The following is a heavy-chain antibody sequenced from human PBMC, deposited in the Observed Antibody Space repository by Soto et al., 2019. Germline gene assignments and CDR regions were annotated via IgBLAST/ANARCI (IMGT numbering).Heavy chain of an antibody. CDR3: ARLGGYYQSLDT. J-gene: IGHJ5*02. D-gene: IGHD3-22*01. CDR1: GFTIGSYY. CDR2: VYDTGTT. V-gene: IGHV4-59*08. Sequence: SETLSLTCTASGFTIGSYYLNWIRQPPGKGLEWIGYVYDTGTTTYSPALKSRVTTSVDTSMNQISLKLSSVTAADTAFYYCARLGGYYQSLDTWGQGTLVT.